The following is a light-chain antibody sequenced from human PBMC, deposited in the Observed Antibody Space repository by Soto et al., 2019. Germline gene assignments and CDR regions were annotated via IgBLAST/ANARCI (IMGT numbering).Light chain of an antibody. V-gene: IGKV3-15*01. CDR1: QSVGID. J-gene: IGKJ5*01. Sequence: EIVMTQSPATLSVSPGEGATLSYRASQSVGIDLAWYQQKPGQAPRVVVYGASTRATGIPARFSGSGSGTEFTLTISGLQSDGFAVYSCQTYDSLPLFGQGTRLEI. CDR3: QTYDSLPL. CDR2: GAS.